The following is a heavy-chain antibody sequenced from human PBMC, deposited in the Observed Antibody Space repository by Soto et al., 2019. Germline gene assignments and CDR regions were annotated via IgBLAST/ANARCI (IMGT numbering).Heavy chain of an antibody. CDR3: AKSPNFYCSSPNCYKYYFDH. V-gene: IGHV3-30*18. D-gene: IGHD2-2*02. CDR2: ISYDGSEK. Sequence: LEWVAVISYDGSEKYYVDSVKGRFTISKDNSKNTLYLQMNSLRPEDTAVYYCAKSPNFYCSSPNCYKYYFDHWGQGTRVTVSS. J-gene: IGHJ4*02.